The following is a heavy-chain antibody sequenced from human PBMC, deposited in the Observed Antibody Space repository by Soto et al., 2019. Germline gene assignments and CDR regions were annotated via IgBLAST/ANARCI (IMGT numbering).Heavy chain of an antibody. CDR2: ITGSGGDS. J-gene: IGHJ4*02. V-gene: IGHV3-23*01. CDR1: GFSFSSYA. Sequence: PGGSLRLSCAASGFSFSSYAMSWVRQAPGKGLEWVSAITGSGGDSYHADSVKGRLTISRDNTENTLYLQMNSLRAEDTAVYYCAKGSGSRRPYYFDSWGEGTPVTVSS. D-gene: IGHD3-10*01. CDR3: AKGSGSRRPYYFDS.